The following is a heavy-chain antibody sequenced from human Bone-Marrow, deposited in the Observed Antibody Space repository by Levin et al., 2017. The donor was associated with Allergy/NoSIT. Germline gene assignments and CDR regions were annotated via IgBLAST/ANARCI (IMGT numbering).Heavy chain of an antibody. Sequence: NASETLSLTCTVSGGSINSYYWNWIRQFPGKGLEWIGYIYYSGGTNYNPSLKSRVTMSVDTSKNQISLKLTSVTPADAAVYYCARDQYGSSWYNPNSYYGLGVWGQGTTVIVSS. J-gene: IGHJ6*02. CDR1: GGSINSYY. V-gene: IGHV4-59*01. CDR2: IYYSGGT. D-gene: IGHD6-13*01. CDR3: ARDQYGSSWYNPNSYYGLGV.